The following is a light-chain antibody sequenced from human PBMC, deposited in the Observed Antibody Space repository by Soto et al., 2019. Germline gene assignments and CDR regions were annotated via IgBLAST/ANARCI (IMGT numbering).Light chain of an antibody. CDR2: AAS. Sequence: DIQMTQSPSSLSASVGDRVTITCRASQSITSYLNWYQQKPGKAPKILIFAASSLQSVVPSRFSGSGSGTDFNLTISSLQPEDSATYYCQQSYSSPYTFGQGTKLEIK. CDR3: QQSYSSPYT. J-gene: IGKJ2*01. CDR1: QSITSY. V-gene: IGKV1-39*01.